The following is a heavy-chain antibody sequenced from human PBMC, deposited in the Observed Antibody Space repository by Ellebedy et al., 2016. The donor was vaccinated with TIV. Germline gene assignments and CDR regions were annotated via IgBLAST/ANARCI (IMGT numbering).Heavy chain of an antibody. CDR2: IYYGGST. D-gene: IGHD3-3*01. CDR1: GCSISSSTYY. V-gene: IGHV4-39*07. CDR3: ARIFPFLEWPGKENIDV. Sequence: SETLSLSXTVSGCSISSSTYYWGWIRQPPGKGLEWIGSIYYGGSTNYSPSFKSRVTISIDTSKNQFSLKLSSVTAADTAVYYCARIFPFLEWPGKENIDVWGKGTTVTVSS. J-gene: IGHJ6*03.